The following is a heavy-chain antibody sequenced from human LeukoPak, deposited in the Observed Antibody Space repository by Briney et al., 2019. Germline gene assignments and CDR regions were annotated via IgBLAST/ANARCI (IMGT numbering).Heavy chain of an antibody. CDR1: GYTFTGYY. CDR2: INPNSGGT. V-gene: IGHV1-2*02. D-gene: IGHD5-18*01. Sequence: GASVKVSCKASGYTFTGYYMHWVRQAPGQGLEWMGWINPNSGGTNYAQKFQGRVTMTRDTSISTAYMELSRLRSDDTAVYYCARGAYSYGSSSSRSGMDVWGQGTTVTVSS. J-gene: IGHJ6*02. CDR3: ARGAYSYGSSSSRSGMDV.